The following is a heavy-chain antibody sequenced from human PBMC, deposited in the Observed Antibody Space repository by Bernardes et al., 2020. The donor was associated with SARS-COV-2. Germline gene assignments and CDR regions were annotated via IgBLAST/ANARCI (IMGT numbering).Heavy chain of an antibody. CDR1: GYTFSSYN. D-gene: IGHD6-13*01. V-gene: IGHV1-2*04. CDR2: INPNSGGT. Sequence: ASVKVSCKASGYTFSSYNMHWVRQAPGQGLEWMGWINPNSGGTNYAQKFQGWVTMTRDTSISTAYMELSRLRSDDTAVYYCARSPYSSSSDAFDIWGQGTMVTVSS. CDR3: ARSPYSSSSDAFDI. J-gene: IGHJ3*02.